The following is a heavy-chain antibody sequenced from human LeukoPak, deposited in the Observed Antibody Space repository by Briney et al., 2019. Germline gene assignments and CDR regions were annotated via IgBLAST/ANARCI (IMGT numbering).Heavy chain of an antibody. CDR1: GYTFTGYY. CDR2: INPNSGGT. J-gene: IGHJ4*02. D-gene: IGHD3-10*01. Sequence: ASMKVSCKASGYTFTGYYMHWVRQAPGQGLEWMGWINPNSGGTNYAQKFQGRVTMTRDTSISTAYMELSRLRSDDTAVYYCARDPGYQLLLYYYGSGSYYKTSFDYWGQGTLVTVSS. V-gene: IGHV1-2*02. CDR3: ARDPGYQLLLYYYGSGSYYKTSFDY.